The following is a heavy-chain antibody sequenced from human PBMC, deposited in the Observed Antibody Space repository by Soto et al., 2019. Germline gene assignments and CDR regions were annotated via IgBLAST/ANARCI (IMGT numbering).Heavy chain of an antibody. D-gene: IGHD3-22*01. J-gene: IGHJ3*02. CDR3: ARGEYYYDSSGYYIGVGAFDI. CDR1: GDSVSSNSAA. V-gene: IGHV6-1*01. CDR2: TYYRSKWYN. Sequence: PSQTLSLTCAISGDSVSSNSAAWNWIRQSPSRGLEWLGRTYYRSKWYNDYAVSVKSRITINPDTSKNQFSLQLNSVTPEDTAVYYCARGEYYYDSSGYYIGVGAFDIWGQGTMVTVSS.